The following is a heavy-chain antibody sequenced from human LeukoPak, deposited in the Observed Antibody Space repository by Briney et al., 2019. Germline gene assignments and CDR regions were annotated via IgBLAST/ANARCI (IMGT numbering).Heavy chain of an antibody. J-gene: IGHJ3*02. Sequence: ASVKVSCKVSGNSLSEISVHWIRQAPGRGLEWMGSLDSEDGEPVYAQKFKGRLTMTDDTSSDTAYMELSSLRSEDTAVYYCASVNEVTLEGFAMWGQGTMVSVSS. V-gene: IGHV1-24*01. D-gene: IGHD2-8*01. CDR1: GNSLSEIS. CDR2: LDSEDGEP. CDR3: ASVNEVTLEGFAM.